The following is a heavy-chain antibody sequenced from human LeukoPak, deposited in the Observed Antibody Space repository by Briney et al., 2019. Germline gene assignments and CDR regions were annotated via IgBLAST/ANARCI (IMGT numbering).Heavy chain of an antibody. V-gene: IGHV3-30-3*01. Sequence: PGRSLRLSCAASGFTFSSYAMHWVRQAPGKGLEWVAVISYDGSNKYYTDSVKGRFTISRDNSKNTLYLQMNSLRAEDTAVYYCARSLGGRNYYYGMDVWGQGTTVTVSS. D-gene: IGHD1-26*01. CDR3: ARSLGGRNYYYGMDV. J-gene: IGHJ6*02. CDR2: ISYDGSNK. CDR1: GFTFSSYA.